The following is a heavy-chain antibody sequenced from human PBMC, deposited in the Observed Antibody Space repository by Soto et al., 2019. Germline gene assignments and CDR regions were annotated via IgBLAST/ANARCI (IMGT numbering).Heavy chain of an antibody. CDR2: INPSGGST. CDR3: ARADYYDSSGFYYDY. Sequence: QVQLVQSGAEVKKPGASVKVSCKASGYIFTNHYIHWVRQAPGQGLEWMGIINPSGGSTNYLQKFQGRATMTRDTSTNTVYMELSSLRSEDTAVYFCARADYYDSSGFYYDYWGQGTLVTVSS. D-gene: IGHD3-22*01. J-gene: IGHJ4*02. V-gene: IGHV1-46*01. CDR1: GYIFTNHY.